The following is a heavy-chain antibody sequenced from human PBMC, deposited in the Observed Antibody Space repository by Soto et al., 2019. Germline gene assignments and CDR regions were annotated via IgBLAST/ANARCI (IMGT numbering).Heavy chain of an antibody. CDR1: GFSLSTSGVG. D-gene: IGHD2-15*01. V-gene: IGHV2-5*02. Sequence: SGPTLVNPTQTLTLTCTFSGFSLSTSGVGVGWIRQPPGKALEWLALIYWDDDKRYSPSLKSRLTITKDTSKNQVVLTMTNMDPVDTATYYCAHDHTRYYCSGGSCYSKYFQHWGQGTLVTVSS. J-gene: IGHJ1*01. CDR3: AHDHTRYYCSGGSCYSKYFQH. CDR2: IYWDDDK.